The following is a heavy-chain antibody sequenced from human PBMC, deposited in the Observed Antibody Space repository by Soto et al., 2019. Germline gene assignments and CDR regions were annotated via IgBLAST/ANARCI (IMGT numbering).Heavy chain of an antibody. Sequence: QITLKESGPTLVKPTQTLTLTCTFSGFSLSTSGVGVGWIRQPPGKALEWLALIYWNDDKRYSPSLKSRLTITKDTSKNPVVLTTTDMDPVDTATYFCAHTQYWTNGLCNMYYFDYWGQGTLVTVSS. CDR2: IYWNDDK. V-gene: IGHV2-5*01. CDR3: AHTQYWTNGLCNMYYFDY. J-gene: IGHJ4*02. CDR1: GFSLSTSGVG. D-gene: IGHD2-8*01.